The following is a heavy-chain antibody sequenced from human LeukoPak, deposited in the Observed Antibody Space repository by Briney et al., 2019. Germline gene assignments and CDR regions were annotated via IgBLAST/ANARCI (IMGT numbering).Heavy chain of an antibody. CDR2: IYPGGSAP. V-gene: IGHV5-51*01. CDR1: GSTFSTYS. D-gene: IGHD3-10*01. J-gene: IGHJ4*02. CDR3: ARPRVRGVISPIFDY. Sequence: GAPLHFSAQSPGSTFSTYSIGGVRQLPGRGLRGLGIIYPGGSAPSYSPSFQGQVTISADKSISTAYLQWSSLKASDSAMYYCARPRVRGVISPIFDYWGQGTLVTVSS.